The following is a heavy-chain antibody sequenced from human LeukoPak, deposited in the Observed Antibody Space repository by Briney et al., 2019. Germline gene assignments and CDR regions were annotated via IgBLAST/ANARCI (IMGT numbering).Heavy chain of an antibody. J-gene: IGHJ4*02. CDR1: GFTFRSYN. CDR2: ISSSSSYI. Sequence: GGSLRLSCAASGFTFRSYNMNWVRQAPGKRPEWVSSISSSSSYIYYADSVKGRFTISRDNAKNSLYLQMNSLRAEDTALYYCVRGASRADYWGQGTLVTVSS. V-gene: IGHV3-21*01. CDR3: VRGASRADY.